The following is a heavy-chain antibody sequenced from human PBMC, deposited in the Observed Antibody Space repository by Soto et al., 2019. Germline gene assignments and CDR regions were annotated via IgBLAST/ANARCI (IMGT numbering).Heavy chain of an antibody. V-gene: IGHV3-23*01. D-gene: IGHD2-2*01. J-gene: IGHJ4*02. CDR1: GFTFDSYG. Sequence: EVQLLESGGGLVQPGGSLRLSCAASGFTFDSYGMSWVRQAPGKGLEWVSGISYSGGNVYYADSVKGRFTISRDNSKNTLFLQMNNLRAEDTAVYYCATFVFCTTTTCYGREGAYWGQGTLVTFSS. CDR3: ATFVFCTTTTCYGREGAY. CDR2: ISYSGGNV.